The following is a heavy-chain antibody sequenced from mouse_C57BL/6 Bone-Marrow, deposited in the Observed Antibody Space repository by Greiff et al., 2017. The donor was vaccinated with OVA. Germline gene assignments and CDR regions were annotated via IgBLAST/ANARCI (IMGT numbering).Heavy chain of an antibody. CDR2: ISNGGGST. J-gene: IGHJ1*03. CDR3: ARANWDPHWYFDV. CDR1: GFTFSDYY. V-gene: IGHV5-12*01. D-gene: IGHD4-1*01. Sequence: EVMLVESGGGLVQPGGSLKLSCAASGFTFSDYYMYWVRQTPEKRLEWVAYISNGGGSTYYPDTVKGRFTISRDNAKNTLYLQMSRLKSEDTAMYYCARANWDPHWYFDVWGTGTTVTVSS.